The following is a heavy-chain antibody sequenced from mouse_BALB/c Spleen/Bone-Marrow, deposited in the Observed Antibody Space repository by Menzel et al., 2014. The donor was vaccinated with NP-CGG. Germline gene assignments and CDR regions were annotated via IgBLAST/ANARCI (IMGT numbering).Heavy chain of an antibody. CDR3: ARVSPCWYFDV. J-gene: IGHJ1*01. CDR1: GFTFSSYI. D-gene: IGHD6-2*01. CDR2: ISHSGGSS. V-gene: IGHV5-12-2*01. Sequence: EVKLVESGGGFVQPGGSLKLSCAASGFTFSSYIMSWVRQTPEKRLEWVAYISHSGGSSYYPDTVKGRFTISRDNAKNTLYLQMSSLKSEDTAMYYCARVSPCWYFDVWGAGTTVTVSS.